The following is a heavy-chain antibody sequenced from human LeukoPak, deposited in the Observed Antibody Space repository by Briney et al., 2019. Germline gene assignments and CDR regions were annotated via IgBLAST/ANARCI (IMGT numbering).Heavy chain of an antibody. J-gene: IGHJ4*02. CDR3: ASLNSGSYSGFDY. CDR2: ISSSSSYI. Sequence: GGSLRLSCAASGFTFSSYGMNWVRQAPGKGLEGVSSISSSSSYIYYDDSVKGRFTISRDNAKKSLYLQMNSLRAEDTAVYYCASLNSGSYSGFDYWGQGTLVTVSS. V-gene: IGHV3-21*01. CDR1: GFTFSSYG. D-gene: IGHD1-26*01.